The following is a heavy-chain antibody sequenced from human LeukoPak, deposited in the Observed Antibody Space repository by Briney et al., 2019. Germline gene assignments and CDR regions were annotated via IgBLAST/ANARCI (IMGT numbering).Heavy chain of an antibody. CDR3: ARAIYHYYYYMDV. Sequence: GGSLRLSCAASGFTFSSYGMHWVRQAPGKGLEWVAVIWYDGSNKYYADSVKGRFTISRDNSKNTLYLQMNSLRAEDTAVYYCARAIYHYYYYMDVWGKGTTVTVSS. CDR1: GFTFSSYG. J-gene: IGHJ6*03. V-gene: IGHV3-33*01. CDR2: IWYDGSNK.